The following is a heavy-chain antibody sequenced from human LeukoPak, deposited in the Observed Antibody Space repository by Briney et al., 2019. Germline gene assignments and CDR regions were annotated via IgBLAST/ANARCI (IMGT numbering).Heavy chain of an antibody. Sequence: SGGSLRLSCAASGFTFSNYAMSWVRQAPGKGLEWVSGISGGGGNTYYADSVKGRFTISRDNSKNTLYLRMNSLRAEDTAVYYCAKTRGTHNFDYWGQGTLVTVSS. CDR1: GFTFSNYA. V-gene: IGHV3-23*01. J-gene: IGHJ4*02. CDR2: ISGGGGNT. D-gene: IGHD3-10*01. CDR3: AKTRGTHNFDY.